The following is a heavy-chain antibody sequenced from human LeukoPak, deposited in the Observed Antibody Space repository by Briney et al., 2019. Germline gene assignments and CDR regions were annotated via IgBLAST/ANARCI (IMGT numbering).Heavy chain of an antibody. D-gene: IGHD3-22*01. CDR2: INPSGGRT. CDR3: ARDLGDYYDSSGYYVD. V-gene: IGHV1-46*01. J-gene: IGHJ4*02. Sequence: ASVKVSCKASGYTFTSYYMHWVGQGPGQGREWMGMINPSGGRTSYVQKFQGRVTMTRDTSTSTVYMDLSSLRSEDTAVYYCARDLGDYYDSSGYYVDWGQGTLVTVSS. CDR1: GYTFTSYY.